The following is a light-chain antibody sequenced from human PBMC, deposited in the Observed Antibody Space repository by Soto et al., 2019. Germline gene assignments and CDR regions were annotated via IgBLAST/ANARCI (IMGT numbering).Light chain of an antibody. CDR1: SSNIGSNY. Sequence: QSVLTQPPSASGTPGQRGTISCSGSSSNIGSNYVYWYQQLPGTAPKLLIYSNNQRPSGVPDRFSGSKSGTSASLAISGLRSEDEADYYCAAWDDSLSGWVFGGGTKVTVL. V-gene: IGLV1-47*02. CDR2: SNN. CDR3: AAWDDSLSGWV. J-gene: IGLJ3*02.